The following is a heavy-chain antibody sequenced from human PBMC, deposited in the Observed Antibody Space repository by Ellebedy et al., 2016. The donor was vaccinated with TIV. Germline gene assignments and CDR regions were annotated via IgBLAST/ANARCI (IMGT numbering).Heavy chain of an antibody. V-gene: IGHV3-7*01. CDR1: GFNFRSYW. CDR2: IRQEGVEI. Sequence: PGGSLRLSCAASGFNFRSYWMTWVRQAPGKGLEWVAKIRQEGVEIYYVESVKGRFTISRDNAKNSLFLQMNSLRVEDTAVYYCARRASYGDYAVQVNPWFDPWGQGTLVTVSS. J-gene: IGHJ5*02. CDR3: ARRASYGDYAVQVNPWFDP. D-gene: IGHD4-17*01.